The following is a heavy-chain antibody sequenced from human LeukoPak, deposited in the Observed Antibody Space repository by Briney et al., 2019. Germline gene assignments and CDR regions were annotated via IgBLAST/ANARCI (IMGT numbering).Heavy chain of an antibody. CDR2: ISSSSSTI. D-gene: IGHD1-26*01. V-gene: IGHV3-48*04. CDR1: GFTFSSYW. CDR3: ASLGSGSYGGRNDY. J-gene: IGHJ4*02. Sequence: AGGSLRLSCAAFGFTFSSYWMSWVRQAPGKGLKWVSYISSSSSTIYYADSVKGRFTISRDNAKNSLYLQMNSLRAEDTAVYYCASLGSGSYGGRNDYWGQGTLVTVSS.